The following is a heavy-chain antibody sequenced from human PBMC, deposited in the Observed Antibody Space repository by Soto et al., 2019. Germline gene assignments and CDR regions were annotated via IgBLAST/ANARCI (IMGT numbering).Heavy chain of an antibody. CDR3: ARKIGYSSGWYSGFDP. CDR1: GYSFTSYW. Sequence: EVQLVQSGAEVKKPGESLKISCKGSGYSFTSYWIGWVRPMPGKGLEWMGIIYPGDSDTRYSPYFQGQVTISADKSISTAYLQCSSLKASDTAMYYCARKIGYSSGWYSGFDPWGQGTLVTVSS. V-gene: IGHV5-51*01. CDR2: IYPGDSDT. J-gene: IGHJ5*02. D-gene: IGHD6-19*01.